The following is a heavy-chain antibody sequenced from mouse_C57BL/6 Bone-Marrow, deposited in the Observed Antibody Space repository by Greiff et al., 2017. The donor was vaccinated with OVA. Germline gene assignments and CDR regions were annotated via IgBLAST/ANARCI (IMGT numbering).Heavy chain of an antibody. CDR2: IDPSDSYT. CDR1: GYTFTSYW. J-gene: IGHJ3*01. D-gene: IGHD2-4*01. Sequence: QVQLQQPGAELVMPGASVKLSCTASGYTFTSYWMHWVKQRPGQGLEWIGEIDPSDSYTNYNQKFKGKSTLTVDKSSSTAYMQLSSLTSEDSAVYYCAFFDSWFAYWGQGTLVTVSA. CDR3: AFFDSWFAY. V-gene: IGHV1-69*01.